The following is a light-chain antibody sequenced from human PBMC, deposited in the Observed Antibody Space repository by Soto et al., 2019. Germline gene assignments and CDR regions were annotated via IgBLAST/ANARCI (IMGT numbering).Light chain of an antibody. J-gene: IGKJ1*01. CDR3: QPTYSLRT. CDR2: GVS. Sequence: DIQLTQSPSSLSASVGDRVTITCRASQTIDNYLHWYQQKPGIAPKLLIYGVSNLQSGVPPRFSGSASGTDFTLTISSLQPEDFPPYYSQPTYSLRTVGQGTKVDIK. V-gene: IGKV1-39*01. CDR1: QTIDNY.